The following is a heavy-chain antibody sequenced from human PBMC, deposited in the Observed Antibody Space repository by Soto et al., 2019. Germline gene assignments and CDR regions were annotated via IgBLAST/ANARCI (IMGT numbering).Heavy chain of an antibody. V-gene: IGHV3-23*01. CDR1: GFTFSSYA. Sequence: PGGSMRLSCAASGFTFSSYAMSWVRQAPGKGLEWVSAISGSGGSTCYADSVKGRFTISRDNSKNTLYLQMNSLRAEDTAVYYCAKDRSLGYCTNGVCYNPDYWGQGTLVTVSS. CDR2: ISGSGGST. CDR3: AKDRSLGYCTNGVCYNPDY. D-gene: IGHD2-8*01. J-gene: IGHJ4*02.